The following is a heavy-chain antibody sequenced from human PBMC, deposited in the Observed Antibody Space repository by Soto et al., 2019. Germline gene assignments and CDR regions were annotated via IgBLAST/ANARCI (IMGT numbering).Heavy chain of an antibody. CDR1: GSSFRTYA. V-gene: IGHV1-69*12. CDR2: IIPIFGSV. Sequence: QVQLLQSGTEVKKPGSSVRVSCEASGSSFRTYAISWVRQAPGQGLEWMGEIIPIFGSVNYAQKFQDRVTISAVESTTTGNMDLKSLRSNDTGVYYCAKGAVAGTPTSYYYSGMDVWGQGTTVTVSS. D-gene: IGHD6-19*01. J-gene: IGHJ6*02. CDR3: AKGAVAGTPTSYYYSGMDV.